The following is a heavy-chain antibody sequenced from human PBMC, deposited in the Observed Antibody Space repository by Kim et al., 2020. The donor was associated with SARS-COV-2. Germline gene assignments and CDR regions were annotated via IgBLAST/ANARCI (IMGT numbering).Heavy chain of an antibody. CDR2: IWYDGSNK. J-gene: IGHJ6*02. Sequence: GGSLRLSCAASGFTFSSYGMHWVRQAPGKGLEWVAVIWYDGSNKYYADSVKGRFTISRDNSKNTLYLQMNSLRAEDTAVYYCARAYYYDSSGYYYAYYYYDGMDVWGQGTTVTVSS. CDR3: ARAYYYDSSGYYYAYYYYDGMDV. V-gene: IGHV3-33*01. CDR1: GFTFSSYG. D-gene: IGHD3-22*01.